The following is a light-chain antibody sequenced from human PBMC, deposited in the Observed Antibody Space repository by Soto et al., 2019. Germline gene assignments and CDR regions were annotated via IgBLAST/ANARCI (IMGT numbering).Light chain of an antibody. Sequence: DIQMTQSPSSLSASVGDRVIITCRASQSISSYLNWYQQKPGKAPKLLIYAASSLQSGVPSRFSGRGSGTDYTLTISRLQPEDFATYYCQQSYSTPYTFGQGTKLEIK. CDR2: AAS. CDR1: QSISSY. V-gene: IGKV1-39*01. J-gene: IGKJ2*01. CDR3: QQSYSTPYT.